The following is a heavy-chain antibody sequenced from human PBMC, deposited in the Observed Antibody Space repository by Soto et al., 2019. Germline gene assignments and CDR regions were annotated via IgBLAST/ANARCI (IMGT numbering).Heavy chain of an antibody. J-gene: IGHJ4*02. D-gene: IGHD5-12*01. V-gene: IGHV3-30-3*01. CDR1: GSTFSNYA. Sequence: QVQLVESGGGVVQPGRSLRLSCKASGSTFSNYAMHWVRQSPGKGLEWVAVISYDGSRIYYVDSVKGRFTISRDNSKSSLDLQMNNVRPEDTALYYCVRGMGLKNGYDFLVNYWGQGTLVTVSS. CDR2: ISYDGSRI. CDR3: VRGMGLKNGYDFLVNY.